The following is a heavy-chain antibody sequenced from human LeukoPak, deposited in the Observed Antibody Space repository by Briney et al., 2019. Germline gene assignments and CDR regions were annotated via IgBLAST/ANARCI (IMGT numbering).Heavy chain of an antibody. V-gene: IGHV1-46*01. CDR2: INPTGGST. CDR3: ARDNSVGDNAWWFDP. J-gene: IGHJ5*02. D-gene: IGHD1-26*01. CDR1: GYTFTSYY. Sequence: ASVKVSFEASGYTFTSYYMHCVRQAPGQGLEWMGLINPTGGSTGYAQKFQGRVTMTRDMSTSTDYMELSSLRSEDTAIYYCARDNSVGDNAWWFDPWGQGTLVTVSS.